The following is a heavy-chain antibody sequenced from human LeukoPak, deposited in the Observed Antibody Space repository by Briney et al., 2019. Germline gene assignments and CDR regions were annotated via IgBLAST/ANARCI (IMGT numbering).Heavy chain of an antibody. D-gene: IGHD1-26*01. CDR1: GGSISSSSYY. J-gene: IGHJ4*02. Sequence: SETLSLTCTVSGGSISSSSYYWGWIRQPPGKGLEWIGSIYYSGSTFYNTSLKSRVTISVDTSMNQFSLKLNSVAAADTAVYYCARRSPVPFDLWGQGILVTVSP. CDR2: IYYSGST. V-gene: IGHV4-39*01. CDR3: ARRSPVPFDL.